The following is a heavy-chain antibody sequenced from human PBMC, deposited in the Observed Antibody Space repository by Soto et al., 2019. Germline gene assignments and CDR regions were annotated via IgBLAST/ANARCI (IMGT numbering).Heavy chain of an antibody. V-gene: IGHV4-39*01. CDR3: ARRTYYYDSSGLGDAFDI. CDR2: IYYSGST. CDR1: GGSISSSSYY. Sequence: SETLSLTCTVSGGSISSSSYYWGWIRQPPGKGLEWIGSIYYSGSTYYNPSLKSRVTISVDTSKNQFSLKLSSVTAAATAVYYCARRTYYYDSSGLGDAFDIWGQGTMVTVSS. J-gene: IGHJ3*02. D-gene: IGHD3-22*01.